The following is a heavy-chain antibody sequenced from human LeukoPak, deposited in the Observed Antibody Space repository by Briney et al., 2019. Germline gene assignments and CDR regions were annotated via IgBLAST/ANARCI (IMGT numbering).Heavy chain of an antibody. CDR3: ARDLSSSWYFDYYYGMDV. J-gene: IGHJ6*02. Sequence: GGSLRLSCAAPGFTFNSYAMHWVRQAPGKGLEWVAVISYDGSNKYYADSVKGRFTISRDNSKNTLYLQMNSLRAEDTAVYYCARDLSSSWYFDYYYGMDVWGQGTTVTVSS. CDR2: ISYDGSNK. V-gene: IGHV3-30*04. CDR1: GFTFNSYA. D-gene: IGHD6-13*01.